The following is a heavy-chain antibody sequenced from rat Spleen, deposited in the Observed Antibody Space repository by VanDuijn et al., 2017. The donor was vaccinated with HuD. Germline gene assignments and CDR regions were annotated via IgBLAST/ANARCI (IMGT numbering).Heavy chain of an antibody. D-gene: IGHD1-2*01. Sequence: QVQLKESGPGLVHPSQTLSLTCTVAGFSLTSYSVSWVRQPSGKGPEWMGRMWYDGDTAYNSALKSRLSISRDTSKNQVFLKMNSLQTDDTGTYYCTRDGQYYSSYMGVMDAWGQGASVTVSS. CDR3: TRDGQYYSSYMGVMDA. CDR1: GFSLTSYS. CDR2: MWYDGDT. J-gene: IGHJ4*01. V-gene: IGHV2-63*01.